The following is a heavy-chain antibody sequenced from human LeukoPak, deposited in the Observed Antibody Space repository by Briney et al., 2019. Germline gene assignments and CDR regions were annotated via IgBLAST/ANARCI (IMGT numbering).Heavy chain of an antibody. D-gene: IGHD1-1*01. CDR2: ISYSGNT. V-gene: IGHV4-59*01. CDR1: GGSISSYY. J-gene: IGHJ4*02. Sequence: SETLSLTCTVSGGSISSYYWSWIRQASGKGLEWIGYISYSGNTNYNPSLMSRATISVDTSKNQFSLQLTSVAAADTAVYYCARDKSLRGNWYGNDYWGQGILVTVSS. CDR3: ARDKSLRGNWYGNDY.